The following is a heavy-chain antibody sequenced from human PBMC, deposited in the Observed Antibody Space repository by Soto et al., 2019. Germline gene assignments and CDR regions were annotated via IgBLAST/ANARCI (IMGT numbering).Heavy chain of an antibody. Sequence: ASVKVSCKASGYTFTSYDINWVRQATGQGLEWMGWMNPNSGNTGYAQKFQGRVTMTRNTSISTAYMELSSLRSEDTAVYYCARVIRYSSSWYGAASTWSTATYYYYYYMDVWGKGTTVTVSS. J-gene: IGHJ6*03. D-gene: IGHD6-13*01. CDR3: ARVIRYSSSWYGAASTWSTATYYYYYYMDV. CDR1: GYTFTSYD. CDR2: MNPNSGNT. V-gene: IGHV1-8*01.